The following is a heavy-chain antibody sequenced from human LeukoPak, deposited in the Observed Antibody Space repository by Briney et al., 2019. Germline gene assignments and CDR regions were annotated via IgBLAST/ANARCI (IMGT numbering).Heavy chain of an antibody. CDR1: GYSFTSYW. D-gene: IGHD3-22*01. CDR2: IYPGDSDT. V-gene: IGHV5-51*01. CDR3: ARHHLSYDSSGPFDY. Sequence: GESLKISCKGSGYSFTSYWIGWVRQMPGKGLEGMGIIYPGDSDTRYSPSFQGQVTISADKSISTAYLQWSSLKASDTAMYYCARHHLSYDSSGPFDYWGQGTLVTVSS. J-gene: IGHJ4*02.